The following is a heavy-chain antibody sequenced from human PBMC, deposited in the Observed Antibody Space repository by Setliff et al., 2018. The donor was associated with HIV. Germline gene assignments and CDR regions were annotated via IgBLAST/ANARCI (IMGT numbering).Heavy chain of an antibody. D-gene: IGHD4-4*01. V-gene: IGHV4-31*03. CDR2: VYYTGES. CDR3: ASATVGGASPFDS. CDR1: GGSISRGGRY. Sequence: SETLSLTCSVYGGSISRGGRYWGWILQHPGRGLEWLGYVYYTGESFYKPSLGGRVTILQDKSKNQFSLELRSVTAADTAVYYCASATVGGASPFDSWGPGTLVTVSS. J-gene: IGHJ4*02.